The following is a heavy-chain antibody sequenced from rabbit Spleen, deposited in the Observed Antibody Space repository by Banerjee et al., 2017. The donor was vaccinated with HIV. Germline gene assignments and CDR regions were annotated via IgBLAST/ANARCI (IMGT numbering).Heavy chain of an antibody. J-gene: IGHJ6*01. D-gene: IGHD8-1*01. Sequence: QSLQESGGGLFQPGGSLALTCKASGFSFNSGYDMCWVRQAPGKGLEWIACIYAGSSGSTYSATWAKGRFTISKTSSTTVTLQMTSLTAADTATYFCARDAATSFSSYGMDLWGPGTLVTVS. CDR1: GFSFNSGYD. CDR2: IYAGSSGST. CDR3: ARDAATSFSSYGMDL. V-gene: IGHV1S40*01.